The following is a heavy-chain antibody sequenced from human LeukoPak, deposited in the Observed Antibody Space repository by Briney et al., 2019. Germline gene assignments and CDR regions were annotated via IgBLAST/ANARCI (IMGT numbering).Heavy chain of an antibody. CDR1: GFTFSSYW. CDR2: INSDGSST. Sequence: GGSLRLSCAASGFTFSSYWMHWVRQAPGKGLVWVSRINSDGSSTSYAASVKGRFTISRDNAKNTLYLQMNSLRAEDTAVYYCARAFTGIAAAGFDYWGQGTLVTVSS. J-gene: IGHJ4*02. CDR3: ARAFTGIAAAGFDY. V-gene: IGHV3-74*01. D-gene: IGHD6-13*01.